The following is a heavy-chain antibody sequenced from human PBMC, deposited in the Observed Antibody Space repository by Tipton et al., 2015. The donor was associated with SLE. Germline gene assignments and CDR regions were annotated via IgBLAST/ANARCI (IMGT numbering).Heavy chain of an antibody. CDR2: IYSSGTT. V-gene: IGHV4-4*08. CDR1: GVSITGFYY. J-gene: IGHJ5*02. D-gene: IGHD2-2*02. Sequence: PRLVKPSETLSLTCNASGVSITGFYYWSWIRQPPGKGLEWIGYIYSSGTTDYNPSLKSRVTISVDTSKNQFSLKLSSVTAADTAVYYCARAIRFFDPWGQGALVTVSS. CDR3: ARAIRFFDP.